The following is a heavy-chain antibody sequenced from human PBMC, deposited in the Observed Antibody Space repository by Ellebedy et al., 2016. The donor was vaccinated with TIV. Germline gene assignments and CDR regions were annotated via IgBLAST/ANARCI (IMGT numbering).Heavy chain of an antibody. CDR3: ARGAQPILWFGELTKDAFDI. J-gene: IGHJ3*02. D-gene: IGHD3-10*01. Sequence: SQTLSLTCXISGDSVSSNSAAWNWIRQSPSRGLEWLGRTYYRSKWYNDYAVSVKSRITINPDTSKNQFSLQLNSVTPEDTAVYYCARGAQPILWFGELTKDAFDIWGQGTMVTVSS. CDR2: TYYRSKWYN. V-gene: IGHV6-1*01. CDR1: GDSVSSNSAA.